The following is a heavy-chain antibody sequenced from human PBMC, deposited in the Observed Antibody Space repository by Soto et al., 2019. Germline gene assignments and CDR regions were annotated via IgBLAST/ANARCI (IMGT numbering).Heavy chain of an antibody. CDR3: ASSESSCYRGCWFDP. CDR1: GYTFTSYG. CDR2: ISAYNGNT. Sequence: ASVKVSCKASGYTFTSYGISWVRQAPGQGLEWMGWISAYNGNTNYAQKLQGRVTMTTDTSTSTAYMELRSLRSDDTAVYYCASSESSCYRGCWFDPWGQGTMGTVSS. D-gene: IGHD2-2*01. V-gene: IGHV1-18*01. J-gene: IGHJ5*02.